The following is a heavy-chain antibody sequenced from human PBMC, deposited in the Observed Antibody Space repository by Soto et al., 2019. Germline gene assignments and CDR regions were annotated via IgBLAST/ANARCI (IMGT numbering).Heavy chain of an antibody. Sequence: QVQLQQWGAGLLKPSETLSLTCAVYGGSFSGYYWSWIRQPPGKGLEWIGEINHSGRTNYNPSHKSRVTISVDTSKNQFSLKLSSVTAADTAVYYCARGKPREDIVVVPAALYGMDVWGQGTTVTVSS. J-gene: IGHJ6*02. V-gene: IGHV4-34*01. D-gene: IGHD2-2*01. CDR1: GGSFSGYY. CDR2: INHSGRT. CDR3: ARGKPREDIVVVPAALYGMDV.